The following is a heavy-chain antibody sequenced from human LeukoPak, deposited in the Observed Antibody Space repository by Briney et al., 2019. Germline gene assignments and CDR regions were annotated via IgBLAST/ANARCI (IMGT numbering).Heavy chain of an antibody. D-gene: IGHD3-22*01. Sequence: ASVKVSCKASGYTLTSYGISWVRQAPGQGLEWMGWISAYNGNTNYAQKLQGRVTMTTDTSTSTAYMELRSLRSDDTAVYSCAREGDYYDSSARFDYWGQGTLVTVSS. CDR3: AREGDYYDSSARFDY. CDR1: GYTLTSYG. V-gene: IGHV1-18*01. CDR2: ISAYNGNT. J-gene: IGHJ4*02.